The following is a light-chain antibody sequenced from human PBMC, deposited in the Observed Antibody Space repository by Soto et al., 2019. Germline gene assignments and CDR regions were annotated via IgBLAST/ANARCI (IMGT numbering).Light chain of an antibody. Sequence: QSVLTQPASVSGSPGQSITISCTGTISDFVVYNYVSWYQQHPGKAPKLMIYGVSNRPSGVSNRFSGSKSGNTASLTISGLQADDEADYYCISHTTISALKVLGDGTKVTV. J-gene: IGLJ1*01. V-gene: IGLV2-14*01. CDR1: ISDFVVYNY. CDR3: ISHTTISALKV. CDR2: GVS.